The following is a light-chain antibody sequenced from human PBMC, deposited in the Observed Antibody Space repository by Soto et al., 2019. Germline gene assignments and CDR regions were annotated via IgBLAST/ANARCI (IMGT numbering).Light chain of an antibody. CDR1: QSISTY. CDR2: AAS. V-gene: IGKV1-39*01. CDR3: QQSHSTPALT. J-gene: IGKJ4*01. Sequence: DIQMTQSPSSLSASVGDRVTITCRASQSISTYLNWYQQKPGKAPKLLIYAASSLQSGVPSRFSGSGSGTDFTLTISRLQPEDFATYYCQQSHSTPALTFGGGTKVEIK.